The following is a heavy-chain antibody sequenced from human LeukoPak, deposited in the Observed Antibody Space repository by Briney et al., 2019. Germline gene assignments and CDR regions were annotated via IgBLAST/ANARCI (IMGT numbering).Heavy chain of an antibody. D-gene: IGHD6-19*01. J-gene: IGHJ4*02. CDR2: IIPIFGTA. CDR3: ASARYSSGWSPNFDY. Sequence: SVKVSCKASGGTFSSYAISWVRQAPGQGLEWMGGIIPIFGTANYAQKFQGRVTITTDESKSTAYMELSSLRSEDTAVYYCASARYSSGWSPNFDYWGQGTPVTVSS. V-gene: IGHV1-69*05. CDR1: GGTFSSYA.